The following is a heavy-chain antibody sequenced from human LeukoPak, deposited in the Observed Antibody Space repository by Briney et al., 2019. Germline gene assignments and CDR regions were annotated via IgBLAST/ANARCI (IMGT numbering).Heavy chain of an antibody. Sequence: SVKVSCKASGGTFSSYTISWVRQAPGQGLEWMGRIIPILGIANSAQKFQGRVTITADKSTSTAYMELSSLRSEDTAVYYCARKYCSGGSCFSSWFDPWGQGTLVTVSS. CDR3: ARKYCSGGSCFSSWFDP. CDR1: GGTFSSYT. D-gene: IGHD2-15*01. V-gene: IGHV1-69*02. CDR2: IIPILGIA. J-gene: IGHJ5*02.